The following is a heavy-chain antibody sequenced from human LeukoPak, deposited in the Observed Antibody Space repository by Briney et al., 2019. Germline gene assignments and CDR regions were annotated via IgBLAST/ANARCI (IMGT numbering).Heavy chain of an antibody. CDR1: GFTFSRFR. J-gene: IGHJ4*02. CDR3: ASSWGSAIDF. V-gene: IGHV3-7*01. Sequence: GGSLRLSCAASGFTFSRFRMSWVRQPPGKGLEWVANINQDGSEGYYVDSVKGRFTVSTDNAKNSLYLQMTSLRAEDTAVYYCASSWGSAIDFWGQGTLVTVSS. CDR2: INQDGSEG. D-gene: IGHD3-16*01.